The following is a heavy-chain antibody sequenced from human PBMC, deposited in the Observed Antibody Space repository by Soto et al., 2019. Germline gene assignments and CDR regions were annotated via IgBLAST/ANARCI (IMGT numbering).Heavy chain of an antibody. D-gene: IGHD5-12*01. CDR3: TSRYSGYDNPLDY. CDR2: IRSKANSYAT. Sequence: PGGSLRLSCAASGFTFSGSAMHWVRQASGKGLEWVGRIRSKANSYATAYAASVKGRFTISRDDSKNTAYLQMNSLKTEDTAVYYCTSRYSGYDNPLDYWGQGTLVTVSS. J-gene: IGHJ4*02. CDR1: GFTFSGSA. V-gene: IGHV3-73*01.